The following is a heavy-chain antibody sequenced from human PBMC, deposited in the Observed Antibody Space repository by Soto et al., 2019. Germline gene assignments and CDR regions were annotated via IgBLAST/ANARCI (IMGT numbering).Heavy chain of an antibody. D-gene: IGHD1-26*01. J-gene: IGHJ6*03. CDR2: INAGNGNT. CDR1: GYTFTSYA. CDR3: ARDRWELLPVYYYYYYMDV. V-gene: IGHV1-3*01. Sequence: ASVKVSCTASGYTFTSYAMHWVRQAPGQRLEWMGWINAGNGNTKYSQKFQGRVTITRDTSASTAYMELSSLRSEDTAVYYCARDRWELLPVYYYYYYMDVWGKGTTVTVSS.